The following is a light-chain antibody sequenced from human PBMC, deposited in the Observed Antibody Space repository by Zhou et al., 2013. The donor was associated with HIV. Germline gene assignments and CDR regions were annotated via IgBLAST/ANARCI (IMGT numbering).Light chain of an antibody. V-gene: IGKV1-39*01. Sequence: DIQMTQSPSSLSASVGDRVTITCRASQSISNYLNWFQQKPGKPPNLLIYAASNLQTGVPSRFSGSGSGTYFTLTISSLQPEDSATYFCQQYAGYPTFGQGTNLEIK. J-gene: IGKJ2*01. CDR2: AAS. CDR1: QSISNY. CDR3: QQYAGYPT.